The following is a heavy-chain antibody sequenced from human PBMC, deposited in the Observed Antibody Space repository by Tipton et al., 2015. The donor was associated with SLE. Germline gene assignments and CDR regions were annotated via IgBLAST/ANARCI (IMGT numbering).Heavy chain of an antibody. CDR1: GGSFSGYY. V-gene: IGHV4-34*01. CDR2: INHSGST. Sequence: GLVKPSETLSLTCAVYGGSFSGYYWSWIRQPPGKGLEWIGEINHSGSTNYNPSLKSRVTISVAKSKNHFSLRLSSVTAADAAVYYCTREQYALDAFDIWGQGTMVTVSS. D-gene: IGHD4-11*01. CDR3: TREQYALDAFDI. J-gene: IGHJ3*02.